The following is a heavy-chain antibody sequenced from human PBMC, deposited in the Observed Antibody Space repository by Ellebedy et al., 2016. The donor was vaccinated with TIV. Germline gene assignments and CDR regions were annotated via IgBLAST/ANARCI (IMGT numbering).Heavy chain of an antibody. CDR2: IYSGGST. V-gene: IGHV3-66*01. CDR3: AREGYYGSGIPAD. Sequence: GESLKISCAASGFTVSSNYMSWVRQAPGKGLEWVSVIYSGGSTYYADSVKGRFTISRDNSKNTLYLQMNSLRAEDTAVYYCAREGYYGSGIPADWGQGTLVTASS. D-gene: IGHD3-10*01. CDR1: GFTVSSNY. J-gene: IGHJ4*02.